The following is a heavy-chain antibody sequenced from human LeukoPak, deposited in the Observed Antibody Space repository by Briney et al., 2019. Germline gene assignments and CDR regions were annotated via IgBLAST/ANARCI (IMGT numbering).Heavy chain of an antibody. D-gene: IGHD3-10*01. J-gene: IGHJ4*02. V-gene: IGHV4-34*01. Sequence: PSETLSLTCAVYGGSFSGYYWSWIRQPPGKGLEWIGEINHSGSTNYNPSLKSRVTISVDTSKNQFSLKLSSVTAADTAVYYCARGRRWFREFRFDYWGQGTLVTVSS. CDR2: INHSGST. CDR3: ARGRRWFREFRFDY. CDR1: GGSFSGYY.